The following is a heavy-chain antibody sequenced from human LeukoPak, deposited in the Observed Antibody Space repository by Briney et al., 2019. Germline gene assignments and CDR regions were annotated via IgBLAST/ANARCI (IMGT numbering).Heavy chain of an antibody. CDR3: ARIPIHLWPREDY. D-gene: IGHD5-18*01. J-gene: IGHJ4*02. CDR2: INHTGST. Sequence: PSETLSLTCAVYGGSFSGDYWSWIRQPPGKGLEWIGEINHTGSTNYNPSLKSRVTTSVDTNNNQISLKESYVPAADTPVYYCARIPIHLWPREDYWGEGTLVTVSS. V-gene: IGHV4-34*01. CDR1: GGSFSGDY.